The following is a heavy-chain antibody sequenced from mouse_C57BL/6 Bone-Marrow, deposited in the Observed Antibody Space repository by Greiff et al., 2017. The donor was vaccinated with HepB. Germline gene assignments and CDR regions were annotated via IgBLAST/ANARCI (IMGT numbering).Heavy chain of an antibody. V-gene: IGHV1-72*01. CDR2: IDPNSGGT. D-gene: IGHD1-1*01. J-gene: IGHJ1*03. CDR3: ARPFITTVVAHWYFDV. CDR1: GYTFTSYW. Sequence: QVQLQQSGAELVKPGASVKLSCKASGYTFTSYWMHWVKQRPGRGLEWIGRIDPNSGGTKYNEKFKSKATLTVDKPSSTAYMQLSSLTSEDSAVYYCARPFITTVVAHWYFDVWGTGTTVTVSS.